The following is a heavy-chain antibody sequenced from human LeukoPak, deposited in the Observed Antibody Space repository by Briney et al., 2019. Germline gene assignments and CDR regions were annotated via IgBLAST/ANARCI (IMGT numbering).Heavy chain of an antibody. Sequence: GGSLRLSCAASGFTFSSYAMSWVRQAPGKGLEWVSAISGSGGSTYYADSVKGRFTISRDNSKNTLSLQMNSLRAEATAVYYCAKDPKRDSYGYRHYSDYWGQGTLVTVSS. V-gene: IGHV3-23*01. CDR3: AKDPKRDSYGYRHYSDY. D-gene: IGHD5-18*01. CDR2: ISGSGGST. J-gene: IGHJ4*02. CDR1: GFTFSSYA.